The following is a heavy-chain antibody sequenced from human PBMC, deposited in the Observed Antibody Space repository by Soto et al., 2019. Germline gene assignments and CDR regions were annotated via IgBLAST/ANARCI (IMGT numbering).Heavy chain of an antibody. J-gene: IGHJ6*02. CDR3: ARASGIAAAGDYYYGMDV. V-gene: IGHV1-69*13. D-gene: IGHD6-13*01. Sequence: ASVKVSCKASGGTFSSYAISWERQAPRQGLEWMGGIIPIFGTANYAQKFQGRVTITADESTSTAYMELSSLRSEDTAVYYCARASGIAAAGDYYYGMDVWGQGTTVTVSS. CDR1: GGTFSSYA. CDR2: IIPIFGTA.